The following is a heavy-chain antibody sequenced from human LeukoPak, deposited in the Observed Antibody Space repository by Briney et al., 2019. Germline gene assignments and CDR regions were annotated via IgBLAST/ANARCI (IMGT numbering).Heavy chain of an antibody. D-gene: IGHD6-13*01. CDR1: GGSISSYY. CDR3: ARDGYSTSWYFGNHGY. CDR2: IYTSGST. J-gene: IGHJ4*02. Sequence: SETLSLTCTVSGGSISSYYWSWIRQPAGKGLEWIGRIYTSGSTNYNPSLKSRVTMSVDTSKNQFSLKLSSVTAADTAVYYCARDGYSTSWYFGNHGYWGQGTLVTVSS. V-gene: IGHV4-4*07.